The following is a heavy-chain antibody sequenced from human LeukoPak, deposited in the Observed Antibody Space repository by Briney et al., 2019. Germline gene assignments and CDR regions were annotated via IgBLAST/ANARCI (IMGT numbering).Heavy chain of an antibody. V-gene: IGHV3-73*01. CDR2: IRSKANSYAT. CDR1: GFTFSGSA. CDR3: TRGKIFRDFWSGYYRHGMDV. D-gene: IGHD3-3*01. Sequence: GGSLRLSCAASGFTFSGSAMHWVRQASGKGLEWVGRIRSKANSYATAYAASVKGRFTISRDDSKNTAYLQMNSLKTEDTAVYYCTRGKIFRDFWSGYYRHGMDVWGQGTTVTVSS. J-gene: IGHJ6*02.